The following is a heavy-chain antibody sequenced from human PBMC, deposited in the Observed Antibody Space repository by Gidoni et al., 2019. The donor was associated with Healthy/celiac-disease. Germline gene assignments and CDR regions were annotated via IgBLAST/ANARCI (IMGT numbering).Heavy chain of an antibody. J-gene: IGHJ6*02. D-gene: IGHD3-22*01. CDR2: ISSSSSYI. CDR3: ARGGYYDSSGYYYYYYGMDV. CDR1: GFTLRSYS. Sequence: EVQLVESGGGQVKPGGSLRLSCAASGFTLRSYSMNWVRQAPGKGLEWVSSISSSSSYIYYADSVKGRFTISRDNAKNSLYLQMNSLRAEDTDVYYCARGGYYDSSGYYYYYYGMDVWGQGTTVTVSS. V-gene: IGHV3-21*01.